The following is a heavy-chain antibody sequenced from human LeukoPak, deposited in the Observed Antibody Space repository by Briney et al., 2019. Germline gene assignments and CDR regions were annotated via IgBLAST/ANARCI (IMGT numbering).Heavy chain of an antibody. D-gene: IGHD3-22*01. V-gene: IGHV1-46*01. CDR1: GYTFTSYY. Sequence: VASVKVSCKASGYTFTSYYMHWVRQAPGQGLEWMGIINLSGGSTSYAQKFQGRVTMTRDTSTSTVYMELSSLRSEDTAVYYCARDFSYYYDSSGQLYWGQGTLVTVYS. CDR3: ARDFSYYYDSSGQLY. J-gene: IGHJ4*02. CDR2: INLSGGST.